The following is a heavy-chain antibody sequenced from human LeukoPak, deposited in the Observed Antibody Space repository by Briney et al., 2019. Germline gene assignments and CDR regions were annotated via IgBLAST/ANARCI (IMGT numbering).Heavy chain of an antibody. CDR1: GFTFSSYS. Sequence: GGSLRLSCAASGFTFSSYSMNWVRQAPGKGLEWVSSISSSSSYIYYADSVKGRFTISRDNAKNSLYLQMNSLRAEDTAVYYCERESKTPGAFDIWGQGTMVTVSS. CDR2: ISSSSSYI. CDR3: ERESKTPGAFDI. V-gene: IGHV3-21*01. J-gene: IGHJ3*02.